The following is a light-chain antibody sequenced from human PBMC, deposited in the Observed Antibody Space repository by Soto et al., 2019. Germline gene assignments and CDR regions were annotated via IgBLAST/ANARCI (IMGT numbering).Light chain of an antibody. CDR3: QKYNSALRT. V-gene: IGKV1-27*01. J-gene: IGKJ1*01. CDR1: QGISNY. CDR2: AAS. Sequence: IWMTQSPSLLSASTGDRVTISCRMSQGISNYLAWYQQKPGKVPKLLIYAASTLQSGVPSRFSGSGSGTDFTLTISSLQPEDVATYYCQKYNSALRTFGQGTKVDIK.